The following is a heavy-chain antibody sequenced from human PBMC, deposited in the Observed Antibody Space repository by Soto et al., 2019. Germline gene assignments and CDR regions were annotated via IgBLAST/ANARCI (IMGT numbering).Heavy chain of an antibody. CDR2: ISSSGSTI. CDR3: ARDDSSGYYSDAFDI. CDR1: GFTFSSYE. V-gene: IGHV3-48*03. Sequence: PGGSLRLSCAASGFTFSSYEMNWFRQAPVNGLEWVSYISSSGSTIYYADSVKGRFTISRDNAKNSLYLQMNSLRAEDTAVYYCARDDSSGYYSDAFDIWGQGTMVTVSS. D-gene: IGHD3-22*01. J-gene: IGHJ3*02.